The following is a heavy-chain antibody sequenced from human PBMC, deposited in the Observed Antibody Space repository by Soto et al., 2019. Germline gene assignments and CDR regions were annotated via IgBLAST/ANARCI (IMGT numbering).Heavy chain of an antibody. CDR3: AKDRQWDIGGNFDY. Sequence: GGSLRLSCAASGFTSSSYGMHWVRQAPGKGLEWVAVISYDGSNKYYADSVKGRFTISRDNSKNTLYLQMNSLRAEDTAVYYCAKDRQWDIGGNFDYWGQGTLVTVSS. CDR1: GFTSSSYG. CDR2: ISYDGSNK. D-gene: IGHD1-26*01. V-gene: IGHV3-30*18. J-gene: IGHJ4*02.